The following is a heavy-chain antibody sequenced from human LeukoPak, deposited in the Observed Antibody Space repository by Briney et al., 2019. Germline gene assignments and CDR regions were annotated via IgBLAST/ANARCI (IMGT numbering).Heavy chain of an antibody. D-gene: IGHD2-15*01. CDR2: ISSGSTYI. J-gene: IGHJ4*02. Sequence: GGSLRLSCSASGFTFSSYSKNWVRQAPGKGLEWISSISSGSTYIYYADSVKGRFTLSRDNAKNSLYLQMNSLRSEDTAVYYCASSSGASWGYFDYWGQGTLVPVSS. CDR3: ASSSGASWGYFDY. CDR1: GFTFSSYS. V-gene: IGHV3-21*01.